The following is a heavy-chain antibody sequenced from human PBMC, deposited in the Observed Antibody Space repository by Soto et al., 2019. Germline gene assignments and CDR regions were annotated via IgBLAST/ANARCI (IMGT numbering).Heavy chain of an antibody. CDR1: GGTFSSYA. CDR2: IIPIFGTA. CDR3: ARGNYYDSSGYYPFDY. V-gene: IGHV1-69*06. J-gene: IGHJ4*02. Sequence: SVKVSCKASGGTFSSYAISWVRQAPGQGLEWMGGIIPIFGTANYAQKFQGRVTITADKSTSTAYMELSSLRSEDTAVYYCARGNYYDSSGYYPFDYWGQGTLVTVSS. D-gene: IGHD3-22*01.